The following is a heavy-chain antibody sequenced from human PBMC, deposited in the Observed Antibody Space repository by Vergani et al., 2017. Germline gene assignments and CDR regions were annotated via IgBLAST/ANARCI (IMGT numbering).Heavy chain of an antibody. D-gene: IGHD3-10*01. V-gene: IGHV5-51*01. CDR3: ASGGNGSENGGALQL. Sequence: EKQLVQSGSETKKPGESLTISCQAFGYIFSNFWIGLVRQRPGRGLEWMGIIYPGDSEVKSNPTFRGQVIFSVDTSVNTAYLQWRSLQASDTATYFCASGGNGSENGGALQLWGQGTNITVSS. J-gene: IGHJ3*01. CDR1: GYIFSNFW. CDR2: IYPGDSEV.